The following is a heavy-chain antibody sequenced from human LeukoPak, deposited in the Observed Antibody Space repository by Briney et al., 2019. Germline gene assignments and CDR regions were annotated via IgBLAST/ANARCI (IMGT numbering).Heavy chain of an antibody. Sequence: GGSLRLSCAASGFTFSNYWMSWVRQAPGKGLEWVANIEQDGSEKYYVDSVKGRFIISRDNAKKTLYLQMNSLRGDDTAVYYCARVYWSGYSSRYYYGMDVWGQGTTVTVSS. CDR1: GFTFSNYW. J-gene: IGHJ6*02. CDR3: ARVYWSGYSSRYYYGMDV. D-gene: IGHD3-3*01. V-gene: IGHV3-7*01. CDR2: IEQDGSEK.